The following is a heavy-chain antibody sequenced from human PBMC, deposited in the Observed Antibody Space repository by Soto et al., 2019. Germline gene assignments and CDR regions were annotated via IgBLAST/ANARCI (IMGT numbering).Heavy chain of an antibody. D-gene: IGHD2-21*02. CDR1: GLTFGSYA. V-gene: IGHV3-23*01. CDR3: AVTPNCGRDCSAASYWYFDI. CDR2: ISGDSGRK. J-gene: IGHJ2*01. Sequence: EVQLLESGGGLVQPGGSVRLSCAASGLTFGSYARSWVRQAPGKGLEWVSAISGDSGRKYYADSVQGRFTISRDNSKTTLYRQMNTLSAEDTAVYYCAVTPNCGRDCSAASYWYFDIWGRGTLVTVSS.